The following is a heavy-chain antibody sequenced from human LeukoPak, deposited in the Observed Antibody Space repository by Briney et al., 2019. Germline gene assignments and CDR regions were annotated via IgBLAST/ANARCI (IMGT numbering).Heavy chain of an antibody. V-gene: IGHV3-30-3*01. CDR3: ARDFPGYSSSWYLGVVDY. J-gene: IGHJ4*02. CDR2: ISYDGGNK. CDR1: GFTFSSYA. Sequence: GRSLRLSCAASGFTFSSYAMHWVRQAPGKGLEWVAVISYDGGNKYYADSVKGRFTISRDNSKNTLYLQMNSLRAEDTAVYYCARDFPGYSSSWYLGVVDYWGQGTLVTVSS. D-gene: IGHD6-13*01.